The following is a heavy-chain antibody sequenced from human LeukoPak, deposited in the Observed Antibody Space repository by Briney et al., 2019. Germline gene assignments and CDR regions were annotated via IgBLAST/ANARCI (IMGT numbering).Heavy chain of an antibody. V-gene: IGHV3-48*03. Sequence: GGSLRLSCAASEFTCTNCEGNWVRRAPGKGLEWVSYISSSGNSGNTIFYADSVRGRFTISRDNAKNSLYPQMNSLRAEDTAVYYCARDPEVLGFGSGRDYFDYWGQGTPVTVSS. CDR3: ARDPEVLGFGSGRDYFDY. J-gene: IGHJ4*02. D-gene: IGHD3-10*01. CDR2: ISSSGNSGNTI. CDR1: EFTCTNCE.